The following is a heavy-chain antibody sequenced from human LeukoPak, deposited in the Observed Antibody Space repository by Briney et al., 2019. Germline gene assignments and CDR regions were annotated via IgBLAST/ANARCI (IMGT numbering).Heavy chain of an antibody. D-gene: IGHD5-12*01. CDR1: GFTFSSYS. V-gene: IGHV3-48*04. CDR3: ASQLFDIVATIFDY. CDR2: ISSSSSTI. Sequence: PGGSLRLSCAASGFTFSSYSMNWVRQAPGKGLEWVSYISSSSSTIYYADSVKGRFTISRDNAKNSLYLQMNSLRAEDTAVYYCASQLFDIVATIFDYWGQGTLVTVSS. J-gene: IGHJ4*02.